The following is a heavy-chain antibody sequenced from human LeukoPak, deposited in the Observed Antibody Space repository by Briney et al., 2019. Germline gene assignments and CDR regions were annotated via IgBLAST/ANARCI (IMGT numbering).Heavy chain of an antibody. J-gene: IGHJ6*04. V-gene: IGHV3-48*03. CDR3: AELGITMIGGV. CDR1: GFTFSSYE. CDR2: ISSSGSTI. Sequence: GGSLRLSCAASGFTFSSYEVTWVRQAPGKGLEWVSYISSSGSTIYYADSVKGRFTISRDNAKNSLYLQMNSLRAEDTAVYYCAELGITMIGGVWGKGTTVTISS. D-gene: IGHD3-10*02.